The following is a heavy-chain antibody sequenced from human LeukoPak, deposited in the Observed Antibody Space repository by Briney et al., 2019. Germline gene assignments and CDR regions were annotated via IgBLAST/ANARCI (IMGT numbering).Heavy chain of an antibody. D-gene: IGHD3-10*01. CDR2: ISVSSGTM. V-gene: IGHV3-48*04. CDR3: ASKSITTVRGVTSPFDY. J-gene: IGHJ4*02. CDR1: GFTFSSYS. Sequence: GGSLRLSCAASGFTFSSYSMNWVRQAPGKGLEWVSYISVSSGTMYYADSVEGRFTISRDNAKNSLYLQMNSLRAEDTAVYYCASKSITTVRGVTSPFDYWGQGTLVTVSS.